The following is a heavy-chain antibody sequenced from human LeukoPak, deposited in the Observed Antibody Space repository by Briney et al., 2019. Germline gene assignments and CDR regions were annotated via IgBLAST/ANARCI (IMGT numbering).Heavy chain of an antibody. V-gene: IGHV3-21*01. CDR3: AKDHQAGYSYRPNYYYMDV. CDR1: GFTFSNYT. Sequence: PGRSLRLSCAASGFTFSNYTMNWVRQAPGKGLEWVSSIDSSSNFIYYADSVKGRFTISRDDAKNSLYLQMNSLRAADTAVYYCAKDHQAGYSYRPNYYYMDVWGKGTTVTVSS. D-gene: IGHD5-18*01. J-gene: IGHJ6*03. CDR2: IDSSSNFI.